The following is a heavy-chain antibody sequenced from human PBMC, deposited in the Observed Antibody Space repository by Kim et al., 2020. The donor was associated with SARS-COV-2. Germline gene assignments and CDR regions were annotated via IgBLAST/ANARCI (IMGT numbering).Heavy chain of an antibody. Sequence: GGSLRLSCAASGFTFNTYPMSWVRQAPGKGLEWVSSLSGGSSSVYYADSVKGRFTTSRDNSRNTLYLQMNSLRAEDTAVYYCAKGRTSLWYSFDYWGQGTLVTVSS. CDR3: AKGRTSLWYSFDY. J-gene: IGHJ4*02. D-gene: IGHD2-2*01. CDR2: LSGGSSSV. V-gene: IGHV3-23*01. CDR1: GFTFNTYP.